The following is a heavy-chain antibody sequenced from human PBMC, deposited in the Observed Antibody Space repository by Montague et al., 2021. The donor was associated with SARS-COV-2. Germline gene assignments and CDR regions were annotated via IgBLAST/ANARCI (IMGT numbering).Heavy chain of an antibody. V-gene: IGHV4-34*01. CDR3: ARLGDGVVPSPILGVGPYYSYYYMDV. CDR2: IHHGGST. J-gene: IGHJ6*03. CDR1: GGSFSTYS. D-gene: IGHD3-10*01. Sequence: SETLSLTCAVYGGSFSTYSWNWIRQPPGKGLEWIGEIHHGGSTNYNPSLKSRVTISADTSKNQFSLKLTSVAAPDTAVYYCARLGDGVVPSPILGVGPYYSYYYMDVWGKGTTVTVSS.